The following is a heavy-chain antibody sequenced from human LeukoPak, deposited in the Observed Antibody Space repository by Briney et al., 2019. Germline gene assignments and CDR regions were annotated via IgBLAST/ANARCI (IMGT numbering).Heavy chain of an antibody. CDR2: IDDSGNT. D-gene: IGHD3-10*01. CDR1: GGSVSRYY. J-gene: IGHJ3*02. Sequence: SETLSLTCTVSGGSVSRYYWSWIRRPPGKGLEWIGYIDDSGNTNYNPSLKSQVTISVDKSKNQFSLKLSFVTAADTAMYYCARSDYHNSGSHTVFDAFDIWGQGTRVTVSS. V-gene: IGHV4-59*02. CDR3: ARSDYHNSGSHTVFDAFDI.